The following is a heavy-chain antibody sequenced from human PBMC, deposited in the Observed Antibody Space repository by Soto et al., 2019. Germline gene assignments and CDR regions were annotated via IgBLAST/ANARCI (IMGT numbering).Heavy chain of an antibody. Sequence: SETLSLTCSVSGGSISSYYWSWIRQPPGKGLEWIGYIYYSGSTNYNPSLKSRVTISVDTSKNQFSLKLSSVTAADTAVYYCARVCYDFWSGYSLYYFDYWGQGTLVTVSS. CDR2: IYYSGST. J-gene: IGHJ4*02. D-gene: IGHD3-3*01. CDR1: GGSISSYY. V-gene: IGHV4-59*01. CDR3: ARVCYDFWSGYSLYYFDY.